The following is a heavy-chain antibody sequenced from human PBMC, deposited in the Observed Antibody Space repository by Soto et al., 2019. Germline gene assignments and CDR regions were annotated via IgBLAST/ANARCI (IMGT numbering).Heavy chain of an antibody. J-gene: IGHJ4*02. CDR1: GFSLITGGVR. D-gene: IGHD6-13*01. Sequence: SGPTLVNPTQTLTLTCTFSGFSLITGGVRVSWIRQPPGQALEWLARIDGNNEKYYTTSLKTRLTISKDNSKNQVVLTMTNMDPVDTGTYYCARTMPAAGTFDYWGQGALGTVSS. CDR3: ARTMPAAGTFDY. CDR2: IDGNNEK. V-gene: IGHV2-70*04.